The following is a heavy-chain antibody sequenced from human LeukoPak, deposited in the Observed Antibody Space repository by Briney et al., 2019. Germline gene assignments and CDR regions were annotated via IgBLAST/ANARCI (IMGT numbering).Heavy chain of an antibody. J-gene: IGHJ4*02. CDR2: INPNSGGT. V-gene: IGHV1-2*02. Sequence: ASVKVSCKASGYTFTSYDINWVRQATGQGLEWMGWINPNSGGTNYAQKFQGRVTMTRDTSISTAYMELSRLRSDDTAVYYCARGIAAAGTYYFDYWGQGTLVTVSS. CDR1: GYTFTSYD. D-gene: IGHD6-13*01. CDR3: ARGIAAAGTYYFDY.